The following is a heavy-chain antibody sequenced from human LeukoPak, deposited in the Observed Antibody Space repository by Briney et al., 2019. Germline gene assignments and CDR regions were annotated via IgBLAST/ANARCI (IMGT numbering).Heavy chain of an antibody. CDR2: IYYSGST. CDR1: GGSISSGGYY. Sequence: SETLSLTCSVSGGSISSGGYYWSWIRQPPGKGLEWIGSIYYSGSTNYNPSLKSRVTISVDTSKDQFSLKLSSVTSADTALYYCVRSIDITATGTFYYYGMDVWGQGTTVTVSS. V-gene: IGHV4-61*08. J-gene: IGHJ6*02. CDR3: VRSIDITATGTFYYYGMDV. D-gene: IGHD6-13*01.